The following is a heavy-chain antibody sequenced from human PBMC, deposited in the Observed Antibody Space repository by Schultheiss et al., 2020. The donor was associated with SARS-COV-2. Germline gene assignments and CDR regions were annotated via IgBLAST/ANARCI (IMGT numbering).Heavy chain of an antibody. J-gene: IGHJ4*02. V-gene: IGHV1-69*13. Sequence: SVKVSCKASGGTFSSYAISWVRQAPGQGLEWMGGIIPIFGTVNYAQKFQGRVTITADESTSTVYMEVSSLRSEDTAVYYCARESGRNLCFDYWGQGTLVTVSS. CDR3: ARESGRNLCFDY. CDR1: GGTFSSYA. D-gene: IGHD1-26*01. CDR2: IIPIFGTV.